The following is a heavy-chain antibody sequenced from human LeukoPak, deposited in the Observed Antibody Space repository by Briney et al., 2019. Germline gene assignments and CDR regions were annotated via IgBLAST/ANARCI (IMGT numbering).Heavy chain of an antibody. Sequence: ASVKVSCTVSGYTLTELSMHWVRQAPGKGLEWMGGFDPEDGETIYAQKFQGRVTMTEDTSTDTAYMELSSLRSEDTAVYYCATSVYGSTTYYFDYWGQGTLVTVSS. J-gene: IGHJ4*02. CDR1: GYTLTELS. CDR3: ATSVYGSTTYYFDY. V-gene: IGHV1-24*01. D-gene: IGHD3-10*01. CDR2: FDPEDGET.